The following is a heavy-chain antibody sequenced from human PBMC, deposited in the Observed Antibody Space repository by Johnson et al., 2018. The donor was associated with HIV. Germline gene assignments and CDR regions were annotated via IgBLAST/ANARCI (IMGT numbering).Heavy chain of an antibody. CDR2: IRYDGSNK. CDR3: AIIFRDAFDI. J-gene: IGHJ3*02. CDR1: GFTFSSYG. V-gene: IGHV3-30*02. Sequence: QVQLVESGGGLVQPGGSLRLSCAASGFTFSSYGMHWVRQAPGKGLEWVAFIRYDGSNKYYADSVKGRFTISRDNSKNTLYLQMNSLRAEDTAVYYCAIIFRDAFDIWGQGTMVTVSS. D-gene: IGHD2-21*01.